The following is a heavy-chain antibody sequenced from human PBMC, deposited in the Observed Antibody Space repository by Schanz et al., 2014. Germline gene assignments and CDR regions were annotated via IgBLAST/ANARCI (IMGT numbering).Heavy chain of an antibody. Sequence: EVQLLESGGGLVQPGGSLRLSCTVSGFTVNNYAMNWVRQAPGRGLEWVSGITRQGTTYYADFVKGRFSISRDLSSNTLYLQINSLRAEDTAVYFCARDYESALSSPRHDAFDVWGQGTVVTVSS. CDR3: ARDYESALSSPRHDAFDV. J-gene: IGHJ3*01. D-gene: IGHD3-22*01. CDR2: ITRQGTT. V-gene: IGHV3-23*01. CDR1: GFTVNNYA.